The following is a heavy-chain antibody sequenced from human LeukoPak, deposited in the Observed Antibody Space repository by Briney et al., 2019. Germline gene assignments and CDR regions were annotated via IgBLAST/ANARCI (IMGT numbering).Heavy chain of an antibody. CDR2: IIPIFGTT. V-gene: IGHV1-69*06. CDR3: ARGSYYYGSGSSYPWEYFDY. Sequence: SVKVSCKASGGTFSSYVISWVRQAPGQGLEWMGGIIPIFGTTDYAQKFQGRVTITADKSTSTAYMELSSLRSEDTAVYYCARGSYYYGSGSSYPWEYFDYWGQGTLVTVSS. CDR1: GGTFSSYV. D-gene: IGHD3-10*01. J-gene: IGHJ4*02.